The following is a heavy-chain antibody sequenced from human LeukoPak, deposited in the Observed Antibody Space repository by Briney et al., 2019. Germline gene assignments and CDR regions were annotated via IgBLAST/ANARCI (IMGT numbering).Heavy chain of an antibody. V-gene: IGHV1-18*01. J-gene: IGHJ4*02. Sequence: ASVKVSCKASGYTFTSYGISWVRQAPGQGLEWMGWISAYNGNTNYAQKLQGRVTMTTDTSTSTAYMELRSLRSDDTAVYYCARVKTYYDILTGSAYWGQGTLVTVSS. CDR3: ARVKTYYDILTGSAY. D-gene: IGHD3-9*01. CDR2: ISAYNGNT. CDR1: GYTFTSYG.